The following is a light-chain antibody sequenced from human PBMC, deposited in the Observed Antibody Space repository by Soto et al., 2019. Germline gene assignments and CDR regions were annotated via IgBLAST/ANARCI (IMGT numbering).Light chain of an antibody. Sequence: EVVLTQSPDTLSLPPGERATLSCRASQSVSSYLAWYQQKPGQAPRLLIYDASKRATGIPTRFSGGGSVTDFTLTITSLEPEDFAIYFCQQRSNWPLTFGGGTKVEIK. V-gene: IGKV3-11*01. CDR2: DAS. J-gene: IGKJ4*01. CDR3: QQRSNWPLT. CDR1: QSVSSY.